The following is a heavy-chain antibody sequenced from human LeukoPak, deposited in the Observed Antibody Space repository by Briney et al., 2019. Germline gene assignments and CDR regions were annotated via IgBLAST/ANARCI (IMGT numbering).Heavy chain of an antibody. CDR1: GFTFSSSA. CDR3: AKQLGYCSDGSCYFPY. J-gene: IGHJ4*02. Sequence: GGSLRLSCAASGFTFSSSAMSWVRQAPGKGLEWVSAISNNGGYTYYADSVQGRFTISRDNSKSTLCPQMNSLRAEDTAVYYCAKQLGYCSDGSCYFPYWGQGTLVTVSS. V-gene: IGHV3-23*01. CDR2: ISNNGGYT. D-gene: IGHD2-15*01.